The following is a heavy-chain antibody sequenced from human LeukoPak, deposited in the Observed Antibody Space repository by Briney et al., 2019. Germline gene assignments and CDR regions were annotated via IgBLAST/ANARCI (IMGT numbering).Heavy chain of an antibody. CDR3: ARHYYDSSGYYPDY. J-gene: IGHJ4*02. CDR2: IWYDGSNK. V-gene: IGHV3-33*01. Sequence: GGSPRLSCAASGFTFSSYGMHWVRQAPGKGLEWVAVIWYDGSNKYYADSVKGRFTISRDNSKNTLYLQMNSLRAEDTAVYYCARHYYDSSGYYPDYWGQGTLVTVSS. CDR1: GFTFSSYG. D-gene: IGHD3-22*01.